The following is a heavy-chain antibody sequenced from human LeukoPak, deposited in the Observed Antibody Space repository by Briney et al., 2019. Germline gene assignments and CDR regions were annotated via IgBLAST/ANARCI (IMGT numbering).Heavy chain of an antibody. D-gene: IGHD3-16*01. J-gene: IGHJ4*02. CDR3: ARGEYSNGYPYRLDS. Sequence: ASVKVSCKASGSTFSDYHINWVRHASGQGPEWMGWINPKSGDAKYGQAFQGRVTVTRDTSISTAYMELNRLRFDDTAMYYCARGEYSNGYPYRLDSWGQGTLVTVSS. CDR1: GSTFSDYH. CDR2: INPKSGDA. V-gene: IGHV1-2*02.